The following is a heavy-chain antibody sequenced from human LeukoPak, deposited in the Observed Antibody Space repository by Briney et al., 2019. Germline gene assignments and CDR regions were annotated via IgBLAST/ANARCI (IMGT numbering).Heavy chain of an antibody. D-gene: IGHD2-15*01. CDR1: GVSISSSY. V-gene: IGHV4-59*01. CDR2: ISKGGST. Sequence: PSETLSLTCSVSGVSISSSYWTWIRQPPGKGLECIGYISKGGSTNYNPSLKSRVTISVDTSKNQVSLNLSSVTAADTAVYYCARDKHNPNCSGGRCYPYFFDSWGQGSLVTVSS. CDR3: ARDKHNPNCSGGRCYPYFFDS. J-gene: IGHJ4*02.